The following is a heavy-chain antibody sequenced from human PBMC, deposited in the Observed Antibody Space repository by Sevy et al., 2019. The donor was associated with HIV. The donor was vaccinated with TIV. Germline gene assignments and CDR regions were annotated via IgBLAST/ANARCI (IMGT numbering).Heavy chain of an antibody. D-gene: IGHD1-26*01. Sequence: GGSLILSCAASGFTFSSYAMSWVRQAPGKGLEWVSAISGSGGSTYYADSVKGRFTISRDNSKNTLYLQMNSLRAEDTAVYYCAKIAGELGIDYYYMDVWGKGTTVTVSS. CDR3: AKIAGELGIDYYYMDV. V-gene: IGHV3-23*01. CDR1: GFTFSSYA. CDR2: ISGSGGST. J-gene: IGHJ6*03.